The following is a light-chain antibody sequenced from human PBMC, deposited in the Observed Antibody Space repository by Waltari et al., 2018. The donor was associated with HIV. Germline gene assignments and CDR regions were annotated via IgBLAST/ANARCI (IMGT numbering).Light chain of an antibody. Sequence: HSALTQPPSASESPGPSLPISCPGTSRHIGGSNYLSWYQQHPGKAPKLMIYEVSKRPSGVPDRFSGSKSGNTASLTVSGLQAEDEADYYCSSYAGSNDFGVFGGGTKLTVL. V-gene: IGLV2-8*01. J-gene: IGLJ2*01. CDR2: EVS. CDR3: SSYAGSNDFGV. CDR1: SRHIGGSNY.